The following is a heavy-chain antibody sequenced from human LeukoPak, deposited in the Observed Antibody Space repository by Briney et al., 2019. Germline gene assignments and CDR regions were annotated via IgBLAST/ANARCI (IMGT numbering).Heavy chain of an antibody. CDR2: VRSRHHLGTT. J-gene: IGHJ4*02. CDR3: ARGGSHGRHVDY. CDR1: GFNFSDHA. V-gene: IGHV3-49*03. Sequence: GGSLRLSCAVSGFNFSDHALSWFRQAPGKGLEWIGFVRSRHHLGTTDYAASLRGRFTISRDDSKNIAYLQMYSLKTDDTAVYYCARGGSHGRHVDYWGQGTLVVVSS. D-gene: IGHD1-26*01.